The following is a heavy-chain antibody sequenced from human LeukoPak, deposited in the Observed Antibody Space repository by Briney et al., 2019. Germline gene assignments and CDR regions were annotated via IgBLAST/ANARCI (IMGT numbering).Heavy chain of an antibody. CDR3: ARALGSGSCY. Sequence: GGSLRLSCEVSGFTFSSYWMHRVRQAPGEGLEWVANINQDGSQTYYVDFVKGRFTISRDNAKNSLYLQMNSLRAEDTAVYYCARALGSGSCYWGQGTLVTVSS. CDR1: GFTFSSYW. D-gene: IGHD2-15*01. V-gene: IGHV3-7*01. J-gene: IGHJ4*02. CDR2: INQDGSQT.